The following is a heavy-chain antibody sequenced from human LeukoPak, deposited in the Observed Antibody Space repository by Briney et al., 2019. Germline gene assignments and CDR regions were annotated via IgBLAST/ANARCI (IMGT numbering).Heavy chain of an antibody. J-gene: IGHJ3*01. D-gene: IGHD1-26*01. CDR1: GGSFSGYY. CDR3: ARPLRYGADAFDV. V-gene: IGHV4-34*01. Sequence: SETLSLTCAVYGGSFSGYYWSWIRQPPGKGLEWIGEINYSGSTNYNPSLKSRVTISVDTSKNQFSLKLSSVTAADTAVYYCARPLRYGADAFDVWGQGTMVTVSS. CDR2: INYSGST.